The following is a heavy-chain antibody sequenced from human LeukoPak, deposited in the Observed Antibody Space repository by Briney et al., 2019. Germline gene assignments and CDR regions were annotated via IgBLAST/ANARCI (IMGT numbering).Heavy chain of an antibody. CDR1: GYTFTGYY. Sequence: ASVKVSCKASGYTFTGYYMHWVRQAPGQGLEWMGWINPNSGGTNYAQKFQGRVTMTRDTSISTAYMELSRLRFDDTAVYYCARERGDTAMVLGEDYYGMDVWGQGTTVTVSS. J-gene: IGHJ6*02. CDR2: INPNSGGT. V-gene: IGHV1-2*02. CDR3: ARERGDTAMVLGEDYYGMDV. D-gene: IGHD5-18*01.